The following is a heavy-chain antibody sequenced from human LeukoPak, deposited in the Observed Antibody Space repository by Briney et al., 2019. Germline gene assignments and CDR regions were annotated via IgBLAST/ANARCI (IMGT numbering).Heavy chain of an antibody. CDR1: GGSISSYY. CDR3: ARSSDGLYYYDSSGYSYYYYYMDV. D-gene: IGHD3-22*01. CDR2: IYYSGST. V-gene: IGHV4-59*01. Sequence: PSETLSLTCTVSGGSISSYYWSWIRQPPGKGLEWIGYIYYSGSTNYNPSLKSRVTISVDTSKNQFSLKLNSVTAADTAVYYCARSSDGLYYYDSSGYSYYYYYMDVWGKGTTVTISS. J-gene: IGHJ6*03.